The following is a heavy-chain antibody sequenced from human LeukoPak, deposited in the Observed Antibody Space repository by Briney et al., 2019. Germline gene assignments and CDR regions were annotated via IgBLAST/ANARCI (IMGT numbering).Heavy chain of an antibody. D-gene: IGHD3-9*01. CDR2: INSDGSST. J-gene: IGHJ5*02. Sequence: PGGSLRLSCAASGFTFSSYWMHWVRQAPGKGLVWVSRINSDGSSTSYADSVKGRFTISRDNAKNTLYLQMNSLRAEDTAVYYCARRCELFDFNDHILCNWFDPWGQGTLVTVSS. V-gene: IGHV3-74*01. CDR1: GFTFSSYW. CDR3: ARRCELFDFNDHILCNWFDP.